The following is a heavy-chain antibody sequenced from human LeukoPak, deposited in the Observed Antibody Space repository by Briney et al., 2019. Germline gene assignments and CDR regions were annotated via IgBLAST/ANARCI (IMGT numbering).Heavy chain of an antibody. D-gene: IGHD2-21*02. Sequence: PGGSLRLSCAASGFTFSNYAMSWVRQAPGKGLEWVSAISGSGADKYYADSVKGRFTISRDNSKNTLYLQMNSLRAEDTAVYYCAKDETMVTARVTFDYWGQGTLVTVSS. CDR1: GFTFSNYA. J-gene: IGHJ4*02. CDR2: ISGSGADK. V-gene: IGHV3-23*01. CDR3: AKDETMVTARVTFDY.